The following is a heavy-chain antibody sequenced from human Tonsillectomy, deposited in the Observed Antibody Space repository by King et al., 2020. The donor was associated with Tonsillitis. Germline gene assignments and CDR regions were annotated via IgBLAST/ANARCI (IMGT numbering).Heavy chain of an antibody. V-gene: IGHV4-61*02. CDR2: IHTGGNT. J-gene: IGHJ4*01. Sequence: VQLQESGPGLVKPSQTLSLTCTVSGGSINSGSFYWSWIRQPAGKGLEWIGRIHTGGNTNYNPSLKSRVTILLDTSKNQFSLQLSAVTAADTAVYYCARSLEMPAITALGYWGHGTLVTVSS. CDR1: GGSINSGSFY. D-gene: IGHD3-16*01. CDR3: ARSLEMPAITALGY.